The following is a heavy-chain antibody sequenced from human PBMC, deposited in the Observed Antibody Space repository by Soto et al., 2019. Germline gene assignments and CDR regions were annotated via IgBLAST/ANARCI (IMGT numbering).Heavy chain of an antibody. Sequence: ASVKVSCKASGYTFSSYGISWVRQAPGQGLEWMGWISAYNGNTNYAEKLQGRVTMTTDTSTSTAYMELRSLRSDDTAVYYCASGPTAGYFDYWGQGTLVTVSS. J-gene: IGHJ4*02. CDR1: GYTFSSYG. CDR3: ASGPTAGYFDY. V-gene: IGHV1-18*04. CDR2: ISAYNGNT.